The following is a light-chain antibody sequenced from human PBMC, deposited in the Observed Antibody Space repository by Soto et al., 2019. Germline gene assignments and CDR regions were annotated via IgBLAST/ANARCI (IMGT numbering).Light chain of an antibody. CDR1: QTVSSY. CDR2: DAS. CDR3: QQYNSYPIT. V-gene: IGKV3-11*01. Sequence: EIVLTQSPATLSLSPGERANLSCRASQTVSSYLAWFQQKPGQAPRLLIYDASKRATGIPARFSGRGSGTDFTLTISSLQPDDFATYYCQQYNSYPITFGQGTRLEIK. J-gene: IGKJ5*01.